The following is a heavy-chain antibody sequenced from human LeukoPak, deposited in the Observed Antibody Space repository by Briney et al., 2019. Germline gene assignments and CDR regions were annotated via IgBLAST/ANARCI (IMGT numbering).Heavy chain of an antibody. J-gene: IGHJ6*03. D-gene: IGHD1-1*01. CDR1: GFTFSSYD. V-gene: IGHV3-13*01. CDR3: AREIEEYNWNWQTYYYYMDV. CDR2: IGTAGDT. Sequence: GGSLRLSCAASGFTFSSYDMHWVRQATGKGLEWVSAIGTAGDTYYPGSVKGRFTISRENAKNSLYLQMNSLRAGDTAVYYCAREIEEYNWNWQTYYYYMDVWGKGTTVTVSS.